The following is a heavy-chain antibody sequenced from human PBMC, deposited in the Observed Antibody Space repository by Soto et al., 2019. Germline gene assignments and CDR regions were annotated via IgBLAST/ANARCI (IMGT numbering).Heavy chain of an antibody. CDR2: ISGSGGTT. CDR1: GFTFSDYA. Sequence: PGGSMRLSCAASGFTFSDYAMTWVRQAPGKGLEWLSTISGSGGTTYYADSVKGRFTISRDNSKNTMYLQMNSLRVEDTAVYYCARPYSSGWYGDRDSWGQGTLVTVSA. V-gene: IGHV3-23*01. J-gene: IGHJ4*02. CDR3: ARPYSSGWYGDRDS. D-gene: IGHD6-19*01.